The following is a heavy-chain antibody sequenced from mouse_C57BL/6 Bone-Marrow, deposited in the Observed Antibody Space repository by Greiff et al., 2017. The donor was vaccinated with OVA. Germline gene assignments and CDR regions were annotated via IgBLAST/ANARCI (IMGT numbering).Heavy chain of an antibody. D-gene: IGHD1-2*01. V-gene: IGHV1-74*01. CDR2: IHPSDSDT. CDR3: AIRGSLLRCLYFDV. Sequence: VQLQQPGAELVKPGASVKLSCKASGYTFTSYWMHWVKQRPGQGLEWIGMIHPSDSDTNYNQKFKGKATLTVDKSSSTAYMQLSSLTSEDSAVYYCAIRGSLLRCLYFDVWGTGTTVTVSS. J-gene: IGHJ1*03. CDR1: GYTFTSYW.